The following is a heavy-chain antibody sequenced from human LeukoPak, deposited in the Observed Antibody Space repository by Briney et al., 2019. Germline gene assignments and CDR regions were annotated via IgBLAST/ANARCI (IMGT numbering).Heavy chain of an antibody. CDR2: INWHGGST. Sequence: GGSLRLSCAASGFTFDDYGMSWVRQAPGKGREWVSGINWHGGSTGYADSVKGRFTNSRDNAKNSLYLQMNSLRAADTALYYCARDFSYYYDSSRSFDYWGQGTLVTVSS. D-gene: IGHD3-22*01. J-gene: IGHJ4*02. V-gene: IGHV3-20*04. CDR1: GFTFDDYG. CDR3: ARDFSYYYDSSRSFDY.